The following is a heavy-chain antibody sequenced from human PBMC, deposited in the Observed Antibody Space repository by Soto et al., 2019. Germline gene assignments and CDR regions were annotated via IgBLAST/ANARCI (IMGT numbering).Heavy chain of an antibody. CDR1: GGSISSYY. V-gene: IGHV4-59*01. CDR3: ARPLWRDDYNWGYFDL. Sequence: PSETLSLTCTVSGGSISSYYWSWIRQPPGKGLEWIGYIYYSGSTNYNPYLKSRVTISVDTSKNQYSMKLSSVTAADTAVYYCARPLWRDDYNWGYFDLWGRGTLVTVSS. J-gene: IGHJ2*01. CDR2: IYYSGST. D-gene: IGHD4-4*01.